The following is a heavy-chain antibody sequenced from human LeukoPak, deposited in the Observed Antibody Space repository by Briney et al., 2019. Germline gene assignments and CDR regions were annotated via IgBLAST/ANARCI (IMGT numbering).Heavy chain of an antibody. CDR2: IRYDGSNK. CDR3: ARDLSSLHILTGYFHFDY. CDR1: GFTFSSYG. D-gene: IGHD3-9*01. Sequence: GGSLRLSCAASGFTFSSYGMHWVRQAPGKGLEWVAFIRYDGSNKYYADSVKGRFTISRDNSKNTLYLQMNSLRAEDTAVYYCARDLSSLHILTGYFHFDYWGQGTLVTVSS. J-gene: IGHJ4*02. V-gene: IGHV3-30*02.